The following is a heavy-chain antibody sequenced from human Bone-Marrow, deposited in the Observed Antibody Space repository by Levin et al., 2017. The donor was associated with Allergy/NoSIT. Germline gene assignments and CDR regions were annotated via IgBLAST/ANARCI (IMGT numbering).Heavy chain of an antibody. J-gene: IGHJ5*02. CDR1: GFSFSTSD. CDR3: GALYGGFDP. Sequence: GESLKISCAASGFSFSTSDVHWVRQAPGKGLEWVAHISYDGRNKYYAESIKGRFSISRDNSKNMVYLQVNSLKSEDTAIYYCGALYGGFDPWGQGTLVTVSS. CDR2: ISYDGRNK. D-gene: IGHD4/OR15-4a*01. V-gene: IGHV3-30*04.